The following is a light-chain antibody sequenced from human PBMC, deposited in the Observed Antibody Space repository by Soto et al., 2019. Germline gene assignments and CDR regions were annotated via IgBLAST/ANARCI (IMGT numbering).Light chain of an antibody. CDR1: QGIRSD. CDR3: LQDYDYPRT. CDR2: GVS. V-gene: IGKV1-6*01. Sequence: AIQMTQSRASLSASVGDRVNITCRASQGIRSDLGWYQQRPGEAPKLLIYGVSSLQSGVPSRFSGSGSGTDITLTISSLQPEDFATYYCLQDYDYPRTFGQGTKVEI. J-gene: IGKJ1*01.